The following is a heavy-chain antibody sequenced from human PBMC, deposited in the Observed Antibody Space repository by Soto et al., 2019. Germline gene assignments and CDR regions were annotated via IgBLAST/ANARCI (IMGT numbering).Heavy chain of an antibody. CDR2: ISYTVDA. D-gene: IGHD5-18*01. J-gene: IGHJ4*02. CDR1: AGSISRYY. V-gene: IGHV4-59*01. CDR3: VGSLMSRAMESFDY. Sequence: HVQLQESGPGLVKPSEPLSLTCSVSAGSISRYYWGWVRQSPGEGLEWIAHISYTVDASYNPSLKSRVTISLDTSKNPIALSLMSVTAADTAVYYCVGSLMSRAMESFDYCGQGTLVTVTS.